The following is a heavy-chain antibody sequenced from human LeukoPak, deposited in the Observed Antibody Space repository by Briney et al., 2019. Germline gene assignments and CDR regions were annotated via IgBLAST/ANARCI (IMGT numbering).Heavy chain of an antibody. CDR2: IYTSGST. CDR3: ARGGDGYNWDYFDY. D-gene: IGHD5-24*01. Sequence: SETLSLTCTVSGGSISSGSYYWSWLRQPAGKGLEWIGRIYTSGSTNYNPSLKSRVTISVDTSKNQFSLKLSSVTAADTAVYYCARGGDGYNWDYFDYWGQGTLVTVSS. V-gene: IGHV4-61*02. J-gene: IGHJ4*02. CDR1: GGSISSGSYY.